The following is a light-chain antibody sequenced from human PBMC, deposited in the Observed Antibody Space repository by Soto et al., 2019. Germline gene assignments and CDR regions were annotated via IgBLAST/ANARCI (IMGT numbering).Light chain of an antibody. CDR3: ASWDDSLNGHV. Sequence: QSVLTQPPSASGTPGQRVTISCSGSRSNIGSNTVNWYQQLPGTAPQLLIYSTDQRPSGVPGRFSGSKSGTSASLAISARQSEDEAGYYCASWDDSLNGHVFGTGTKLTVL. V-gene: IGLV1-44*01. CDR2: STD. J-gene: IGLJ1*01. CDR1: RSNIGSNT.